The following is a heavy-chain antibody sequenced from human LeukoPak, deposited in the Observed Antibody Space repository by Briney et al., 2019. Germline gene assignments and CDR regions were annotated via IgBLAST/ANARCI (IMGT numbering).Heavy chain of an antibody. J-gene: IGHJ3*02. Sequence: SETLSLTCAVYGGSFSGYYWSWIRQPPGKGLEWIGEINHSGSTNYNPSLKSRVTISVDTSKNQFSLKLSSVTAADTAVYYCARQAKWELRAYDAFDIWGQGTMVTVSS. CDR3: ARQAKWELRAYDAFDI. CDR1: GGSFSGYY. V-gene: IGHV4-34*01. D-gene: IGHD1-26*01. CDR2: INHSGST.